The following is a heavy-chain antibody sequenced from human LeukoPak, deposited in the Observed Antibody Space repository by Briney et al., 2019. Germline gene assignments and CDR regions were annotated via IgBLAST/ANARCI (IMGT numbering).Heavy chain of an antibody. CDR2: IYYSGST. CDR3: ARDRHRSGYWYFDL. CDR1: GGSISSGGYY. Sequence: SQTLSLTCTVSGGSISSGGYYWSWIRQHPGKGLEWIGYIYYSGSTYYNPSLKSRVTVSVDTSENQFSLKLSSATAADTAIYYCARDRHRSGYWYFDLWGRGILVTVSS. V-gene: IGHV4-31*03. J-gene: IGHJ2*01.